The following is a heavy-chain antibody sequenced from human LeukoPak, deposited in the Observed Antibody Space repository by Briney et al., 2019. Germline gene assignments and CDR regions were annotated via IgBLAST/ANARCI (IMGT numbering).Heavy chain of an antibody. CDR3: ALQGLYYDFWSGYFDY. D-gene: IGHD3-3*01. Sequence: GESLKISCKGSGYRFTSYWIGWVRQMPGKGLEWMGIIYPGDSDTRYSPSFQGQVTISADKSISTAYLQWSSLKASDTAMYYCALQGLYYDFWSGYFDYWGQGTLVTVSS. CDR2: IYPGDSDT. J-gene: IGHJ4*02. V-gene: IGHV5-51*01. CDR1: GYRFTSYW.